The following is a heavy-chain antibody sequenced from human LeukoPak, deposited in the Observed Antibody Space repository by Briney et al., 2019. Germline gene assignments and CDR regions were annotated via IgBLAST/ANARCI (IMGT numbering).Heavy chain of an antibody. CDR1: GFTFSNYG. CDR3: AKDRHAPGRYCSSTSCFPFDS. D-gene: IGHD2-2*01. V-gene: IGHV3-23*01. J-gene: IGHJ5*01. CDR2: ISGSGGST. Sequence: LAGGSLRLSCAASGFTFSNYGIHWVRQAPGKGLEWVSGISGSGGSTYYADSVKGRFTISRDNTKNTLYLQMNSLRAEDTAVYYCAKDRHAPGRYCSSTSCFPFDSWGQGTLVTVSS.